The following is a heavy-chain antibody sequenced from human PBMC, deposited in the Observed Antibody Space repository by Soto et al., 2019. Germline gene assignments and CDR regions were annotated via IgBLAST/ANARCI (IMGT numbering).Heavy chain of an antibody. CDR3: ASRWGRYPSHPVDFDI. CDR2: IIPIFGTA. D-gene: IGHD3-16*01. Sequence: SVKVSCKASGYTFTGYYMHWVRQAPGQGLEWMGGIIPIFGTANYAQKFQGRVTITADKSTSTAYMALSSLRSGDTAVYYCASRWGRYPSHPVDFDIWGQGTRV. V-gene: IGHV1-69*06. CDR1: GYTFTGYY. J-gene: IGHJ3*02.